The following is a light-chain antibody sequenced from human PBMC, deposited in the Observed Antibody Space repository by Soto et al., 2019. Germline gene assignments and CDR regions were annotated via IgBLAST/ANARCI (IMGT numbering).Light chain of an antibody. CDR1: QTVSSSY. CDR2: AAS. V-gene: IGKV3-20*01. CDR3: QQYGSSPGYT. J-gene: IGKJ2*01. Sequence: DIVLTQSPGTLSLSPGERATLSCRASQTVSSSYLAWYQQKPGQAPRLLIFAASSRATGIPDRFSGSGSGTDFTLTISRLEPEDFAVYYCQQYGSSPGYTFGQGTKLEIK.